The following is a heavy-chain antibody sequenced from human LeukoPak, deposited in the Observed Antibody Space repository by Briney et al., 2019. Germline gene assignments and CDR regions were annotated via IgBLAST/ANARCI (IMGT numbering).Heavy chain of an antibody. Sequence: PSGTRSLTCPASGGPISSYYGSWFRRPAGKVLGWIGRIYTSGSTNYNPSLKSRVTMSVDTSKNQFSLKLSSVTAADTAVYYCARIRSFYDSSGFDYWGQGTLVTVSS. V-gene: IGHV4-4*07. CDR3: ARIRSFYDSSGFDY. CDR2: IYTSGST. D-gene: IGHD3-22*01. CDR1: GGPISSYY. J-gene: IGHJ4*02.